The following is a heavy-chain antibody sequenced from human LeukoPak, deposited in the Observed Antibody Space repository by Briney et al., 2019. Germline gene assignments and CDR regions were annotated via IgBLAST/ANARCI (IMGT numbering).Heavy chain of an antibody. CDR3: AKDVGATRGYYFDY. CDR1: GFTFSSYE. Sequence: GGSLRLSCAASGFTFSSYEMNWVRQAPGKGLEWVSYISSSGSTIYYADSVKGRFTISRDNAKNTLYLQMNSLRAEDTAVYYCAKDVGATRGYYFDYWGQGTLVTVSS. CDR2: ISSSGSTI. V-gene: IGHV3-48*03. D-gene: IGHD1-26*01. J-gene: IGHJ4*02.